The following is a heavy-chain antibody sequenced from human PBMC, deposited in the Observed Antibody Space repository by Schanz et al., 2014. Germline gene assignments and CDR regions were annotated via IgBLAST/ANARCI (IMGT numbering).Heavy chain of an antibody. Sequence: QVQVVQSGAEVKKPGASVKVSCKASGYTFTAYYMHWVRQAPGQGLEWMGRINPNNGGTNYAQKFQGRVTMTSDTSISTAYMELSGLRSDDTAVYYCTRVRVLERSGTDYWGQGTLVTVSS. CDR1: GYTFTAYY. CDR3: TRVRVLERSGTDY. V-gene: IGHV1-2*06. J-gene: IGHJ4*02. D-gene: IGHD1-26*01. CDR2: INPNNGGT.